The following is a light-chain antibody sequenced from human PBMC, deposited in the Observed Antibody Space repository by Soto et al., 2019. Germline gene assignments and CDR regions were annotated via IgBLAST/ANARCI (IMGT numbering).Light chain of an antibody. CDR3: HQYATSPKT. V-gene: IGKV3-20*01. Sequence: ETVLTQSPGTLSLSPGERATLSCGASQSVSSSYLAWYQHKPGQAPRLLIYGVSSRATGIPDRFSGSGSGTHFTLTISRLEPEDFAVYYCHQYATSPKTFGQGTKVEIK. J-gene: IGKJ1*01. CDR2: GVS. CDR1: QSVSSSY.